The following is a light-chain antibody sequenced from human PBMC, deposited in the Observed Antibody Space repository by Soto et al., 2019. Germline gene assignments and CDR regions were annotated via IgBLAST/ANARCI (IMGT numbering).Light chain of an antibody. CDR3: QQYNGYSHS. J-gene: IGKJ2*01. Sequence: IRMTQSPSPFSASTGDRVTITCRASQGISSYLAWYQQKPGKAHKLXIYAASSLESGVPSRFTGSGSGTDFTLTISSLQPDDFATYYCQQYNGYSHSFGQGTKVDIK. V-gene: IGKV1-8*01. CDR1: QGISSY. CDR2: AAS.